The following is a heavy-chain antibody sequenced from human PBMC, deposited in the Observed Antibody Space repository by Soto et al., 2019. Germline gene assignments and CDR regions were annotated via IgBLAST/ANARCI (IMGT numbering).Heavy chain of an antibody. V-gene: IGHV1-18*01. J-gene: IGHJ4*02. D-gene: IGHD6-13*01. Sequence: ASVKVSCKASGYTFTSYGISWVRQAPGQGLEWMGWISAYNGNTNYAQKLQGRVTMTTDTSTSTAYMELRSLGSDDTAVYYCARDSWRQQLVTRFDYWGQGTLVTVSS. CDR2: ISAYNGNT. CDR1: GYTFTSYG. CDR3: ARDSWRQQLVTRFDY.